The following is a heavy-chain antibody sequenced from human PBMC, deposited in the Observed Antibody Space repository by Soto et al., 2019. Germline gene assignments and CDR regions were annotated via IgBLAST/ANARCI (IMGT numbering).Heavy chain of an antibody. D-gene: IGHD2-2*01. V-gene: IGHV4-30-4*01. CDR3: ARLVPAASDYYYYGMDV. Sequence: TSETLSLTCTVSGGSISSGDYYWSWIRQPPGKGLEWIGYIYYSGSTYYNPSLKSRVTISVDTSKNQFSLKLSSVTAADTAVYYCARLVPAASDYYYYGMDVWGQGTTVTVSS. CDR2: IYYSGST. J-gene: IGHJ6*02. CDR1: GGSISSGDYY.